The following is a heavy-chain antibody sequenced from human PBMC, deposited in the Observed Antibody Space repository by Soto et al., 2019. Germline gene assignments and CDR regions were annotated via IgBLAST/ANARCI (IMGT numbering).Heavy chain of an antibody. J-gene: IGHJ4*02. V-gene: IGHV3-30*18. Sequence: QVRLVESGGGVVQPGGSLRLSCATSGFRLSSYAMHWVRQAPGKGLEWVALMSYDESKKYYADSVKGRFTISRETSKNTSVLEMNNLRVEDTAVYYCAKDRRDGDFMHSFEVDFWGQGALVPVSS. CDR2: MSYDESKK. CDR1: GFRLSSYA. D-gene: IGHD3-16*01. CDR3: AKDRRDGDFMHSFEVDF.